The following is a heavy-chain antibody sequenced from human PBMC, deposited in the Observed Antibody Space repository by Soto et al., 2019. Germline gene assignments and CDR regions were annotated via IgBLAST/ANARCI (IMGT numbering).Heavy chain of an antibody. CDR3: ARGGYCTNGVCYTYFDP. CDR2: INHSGST. Sequence: QVQLQQWGAGLLKPSETLSLTCAVYGGSFSGYYWSWIRQPPGKGLEWIGEINHSGSTNYNPSLKSRVTISVDTSKHQFSLKLRSVTAADTAVYYCARGGYCTNGVCYTYFDPWGQGILVTVAS. D-gene: IGHD2-8*01. J-gene: IGHJ5*02. V-gene: IGHV4-34*01. CDR1: GGSFSGYY.